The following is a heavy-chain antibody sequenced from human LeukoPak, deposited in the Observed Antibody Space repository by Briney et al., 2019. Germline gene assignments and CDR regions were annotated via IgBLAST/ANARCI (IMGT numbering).Heavy chain of an antibody. Sequence: SETLSLTCTVSGGSISSYYWSWIWQPPGKGLEWIGYIYYSGSTNYNPSLKSRVTISVDTSKNQFSLKLSSVTAADTAVYYCARADGAYGDWFDPWGQGTLVTVSS. CDR1: GGSISSYY. CDR3: ARADGAYGDWFDP. V-gene: IGHV4-59*01. D-gene: IGHD4-17*01. CDR2: IYYSGST. J-gene: IGHJ5*02.